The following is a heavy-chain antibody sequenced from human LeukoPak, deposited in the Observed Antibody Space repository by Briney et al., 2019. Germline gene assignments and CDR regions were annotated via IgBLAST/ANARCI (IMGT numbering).Heavy chain of an antibody. Sequence: PGRSLRLSCAASGFTFSSYAMHWVRQAPGKGLXXXXVISYDGSNKYYADSVKGRFTISRDNSKNTLYLQMNSLRAEDTAVYYCARSRYFDWLCPFDYWGQGTLVTVSS. CDR3: ARSRYFDWLCPFDY. CDR1: GFTFSSYA. D-gene: IGHD3-9*01. V-gene: IGHV3-30*04. J-gene: IGHJ4*02. CDR2: ISYDGSNK.